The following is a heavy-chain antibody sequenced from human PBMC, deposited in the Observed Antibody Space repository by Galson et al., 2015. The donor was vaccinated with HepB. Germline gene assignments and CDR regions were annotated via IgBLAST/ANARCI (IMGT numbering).Heavy chain of an antibody. CDR2: IRSKAYGGTT. CDR1: GFTFGDYA. Sequence: SLRLSCAASGFTFGDYAMSWVRQAPGKGLEWVGFIRSKAYGGTTEYAASVKGRFTISRDDSKSIAYLQMNSLKTEDTAVYYCTRDPDYGGNSGLIDYWGQGTLVTVSS. J-gene: IGHJ4*02. CDR3: TRDPDYGGNSGLIDY. D-gene: IGHD4-23*01. V-gene: IGHV3-49*04.